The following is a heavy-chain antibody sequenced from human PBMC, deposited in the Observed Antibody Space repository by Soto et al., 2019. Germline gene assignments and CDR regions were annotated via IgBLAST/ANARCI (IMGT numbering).Heavy chain of an antibody. CDR3: TRDLVPPRITIFPWDYYYGMDV. J-gene: IGHJ6*02. Sequence: GGSLRLSCTASGFTFGDYAMSWFRQAPGKGLEWVGFIRSKAYGGTTEYAASVKGRFTISRDDSKSIAHLQMNSLKTEDTAVYYCTRDLVPPRITIFPWDYYYGMDVWGQGTTVTVSS. CDR2: IRSKAYGGTT. CDR1: GFTFGDYA. D-gene: IGHD3-9*01. V-gene: IGHV3-49*03.